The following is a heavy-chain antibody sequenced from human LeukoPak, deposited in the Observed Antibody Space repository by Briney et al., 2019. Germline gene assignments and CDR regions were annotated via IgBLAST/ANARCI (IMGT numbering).Heavy chain of an antibody. J-gene: IGHJ6*04. V-gene: IGHV1-69*13. CDR2: IIPIFGTA. CDR3: ARGTMVRGRYYYYYYGMDV. Sequence: SVKVSCKASRGTFSSYAISWVRQAPGQGLEWMGGIIPIFGTANYAQKFQGRVTITAGESTSTAYMELSSLRSEDTAVYYCARGTMVRGRYYYYYYGMDVWGKGTTVTVSS. D-gene: IGHD3-10*01. CDR1: RGTFSSYA.